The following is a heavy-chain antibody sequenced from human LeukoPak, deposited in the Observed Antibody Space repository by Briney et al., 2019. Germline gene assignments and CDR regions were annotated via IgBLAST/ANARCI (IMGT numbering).Heavy chain of an antibody. CDR1: GFTFTSYG. V-gene: IGHV3-21*01. CDR3: AREPGPAAPPVDY. CDR2: ISSGSTYM. Sequence: GGSLRLSCAASGFTFTSYGMNWVRQAPGKGLEWVSPISSGSTYMYYADSVKGRFTISRDNAKNSVYLQMNSLRAEDTAVYYCAREPGPAAPPVDYWGQGTLVTVSS. D-gene: IGHD2-2*01. J-gene: IGHJ4*02.